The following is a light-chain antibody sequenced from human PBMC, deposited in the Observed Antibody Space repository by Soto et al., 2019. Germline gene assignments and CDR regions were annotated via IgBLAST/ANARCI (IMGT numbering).Light chain of an antibody. CDR1: QTISSW. V-gene: IGKV1-5*03. J-gene: IGKJ1*01. Sequence: DIQMTQSPCTRSASAGGGGTITFLASQTISSWLAWYQQKPGKAPKLLIYKASTLKSGVPSRFSGSGSGTEFTLTISSLQPDDFATYYCQHYNSYSEAFGQGTKVDIK. CDR3: QHYNSYSEA. CDR2: KAS.